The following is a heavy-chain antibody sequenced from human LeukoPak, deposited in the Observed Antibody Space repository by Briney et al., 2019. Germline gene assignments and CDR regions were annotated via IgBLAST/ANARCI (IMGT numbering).Heavy chain of an antibody. Sequence: GESLKISCKGSGYSFTSYWIGWVRQMPGKGLEWMGIIYPGDSDTRYNPSFQGQVTISADKSISTAYLQWSSLKASDTAMYSCARRPRNCSGGSCYLFDPWGQGTLVTVSS. CDR2: IYPGDSDT. D-gene: IGHD2-15*01. V-gene: IGHV5-51*01. CDR1: GYSFTSYW. CDR3: ARRPRNCSGGSCYLFDP. J-gene: IGHJ5*02.